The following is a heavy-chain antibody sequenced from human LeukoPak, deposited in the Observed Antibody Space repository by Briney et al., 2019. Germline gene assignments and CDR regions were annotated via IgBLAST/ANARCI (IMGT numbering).Heavy chain of an antibody. CDR1: GGSISSSSYY. V-gene: IGHV4-39*07. Sequence: SETLSLTCTVSGGSISSSSYYWGWIRQPPGKGLEWIGYIYHSGSTYYNPSLKSRVTISVDRSKNQFSLKLSSVTAADTAVYYCAREGTSCQERAECFPHWGQGTLVTVSS. CDR2: IYHSGST. J-gene: IGHJ1*01. CDR3: AREGTSCQERAECFPH. D-gene: IGHD2-2*01.